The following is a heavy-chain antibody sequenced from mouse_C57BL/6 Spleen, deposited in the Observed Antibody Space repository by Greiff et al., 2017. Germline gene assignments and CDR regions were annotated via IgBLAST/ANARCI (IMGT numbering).Heavy chain of an antibody. J-gene: IGHJ3*01. D-gene: IGHD2-2*01. CDR3: TGVTAWFAY. CDR2: IRNKANNHAT. CDR1: GFTFSDAW. Sequence: EVKLMESGGGLVQPGGSMKLSCAASGFTFSDAWMDWVRQSPEKGLEWVAEIRNKANNHATYYAESVKGRFTISRDDSKSSADLQMNSLRTEDTGMYYCTGVTAWFAYWGQGTLVTVAA. V-gene: IGHV6-6*01.